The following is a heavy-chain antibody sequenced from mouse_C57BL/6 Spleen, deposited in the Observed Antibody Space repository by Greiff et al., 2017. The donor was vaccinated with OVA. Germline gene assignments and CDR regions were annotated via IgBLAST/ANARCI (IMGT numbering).Heavy chain of an antibody. CDR3: ARGSGSSYVMDY. V-gene: IGHV1-85*01. CDR2: IYPRDGSP. Sequence: QVQLQQSGPELVKPGASVKLSCKASGYTFTSYDINWVKQRPGQGLEWIGWIYPRDGSPKYNEKFKGKATLTVDTSSSTAYMELHSLTSEDSAVYFCARGSGSSYVMDYWGQGTSVTVSS. CDR1: GYTFTSYD. D-gene: IGHD1-1*01. J-gene: IGHJ4*01.